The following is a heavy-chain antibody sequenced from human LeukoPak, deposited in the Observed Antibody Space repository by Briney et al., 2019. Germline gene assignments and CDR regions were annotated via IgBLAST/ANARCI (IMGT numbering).Heavy chain of an antibody. CDR1: GFTFSSYA. J-gene: IGHJ6*02. CDR3: ARLDYYYGMDV. V-gene: IGHV3-30-3*01. Sequence: GGSLRLSCAASGFTFSSYAMHRVRQAPGKGLEWVAVISYDGSNKYYADSVKGRFTISRDNSKNTLYLQMNSLRAEDTAVYYCARLDYYYGMDVWGQGTTVTVSS. CDR2: ISYDGSNK.